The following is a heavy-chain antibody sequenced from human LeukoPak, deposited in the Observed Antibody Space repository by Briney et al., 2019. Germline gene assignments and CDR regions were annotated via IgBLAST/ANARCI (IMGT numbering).Heavy chain of an antibody. CDR2: VTYDGNNQ. Sequence: PGGSLRLSCAASGFTFNNYAIHWVRQAPGKGLEWMAVVTYDGNNQYYADSVKGRFTVSRDNSRNTVNLQMNSLRGEDTAVYYCARAPVRGAVAGVDYWGQGTLVTVSS. J-gene: IGHJ4*02. D-gene: IGHD6-19*01. V-gene: IGHV3-30-3*01. CDR1: GFTFNNYA. CDR3: ARAPVRGAVAGVDY.